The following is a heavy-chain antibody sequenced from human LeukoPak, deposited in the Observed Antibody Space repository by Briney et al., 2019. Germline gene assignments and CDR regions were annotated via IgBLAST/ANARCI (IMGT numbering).Heavy chain of an antibody. D-gene: IGHD2-15*01. CDR1: GFTFRRHW. Sequence: GGSLRLSCAASGFTFRRHWMSWVRQAPGKGREWVGFIRSKAYGGTTEYAASVKGRFTISRDDSKSIAYLQMNSLKTEDTAVYYCTRVVCSGGSCYSERYYFDYWGQGTLVTVSS. CDR3: TRVVCSGGSCYSERYYFDY. CDR2: IRSKAYGGTT. V-gene: IGHV3-49*02. J-gene: IGHJ4*02.